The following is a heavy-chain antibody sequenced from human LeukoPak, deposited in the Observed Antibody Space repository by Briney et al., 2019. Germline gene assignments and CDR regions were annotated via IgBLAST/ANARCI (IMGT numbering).Heavy chain of an antibody. Sequence: KASQTLSLTCTVSGGSISSGSYYWSWIRHPAGKGLEWIGRIYTSGSTNYNPSLKSRVTISVDTSKNQFSLKLSSVTAADTAVYYCARSRMTMVVTRPYFDYWGQGTLVTVSS. CDR2: IYTSGST. V-gene: IGHV4-61*02. J-gene: IGHJ4*02. D-gene: IGHD4-23*01. CDR1: GGSISSGSYY. CDR3: ARSRMTMVVTRPYFDY.